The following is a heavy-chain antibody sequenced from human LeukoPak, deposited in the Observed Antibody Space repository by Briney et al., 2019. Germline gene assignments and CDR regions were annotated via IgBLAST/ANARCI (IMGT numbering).Heavy chain of an antibody. D-gene: IGHD2-8*01. V-gene: IGHV3-23*01. CDR3: AKGDCASGSCYFDD. Sequence: GGSLRLSCAAPGFTLSKHPMYWVRQAPGKGLEWVSSLSDTGDSRHYADSVKGRFTISRDSARSALYLQMNSLRAEDTAVYYCAKGDCASGSCYFDDWGQGSQVTVSS. J-gene: IGHJ4*02. CDR2: LSDTGDSR. CDR1: GFTLSKHP.